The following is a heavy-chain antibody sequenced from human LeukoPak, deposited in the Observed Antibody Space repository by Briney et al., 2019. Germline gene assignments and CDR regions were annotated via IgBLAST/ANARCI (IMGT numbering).Heavy chain of an antibody. CDR2: IYTTGSI. D-gene: IGHD5-18*01. Sequence: ETLSLTCPVSGGSISSYYWSWIRQPAGKGLEWIGRIYTTGSIDYNPSLKSRVTMSVDTSKNQFSLNLNSVTAADTAVYYCARASYSYGSFYFDYWGQGTLVTVSS. CDR3: ARASYSYGSFYFDY. CDR1: GGSISSYY. V-gene: IGHV4-4*07. J-gene: IGHJ4*02.